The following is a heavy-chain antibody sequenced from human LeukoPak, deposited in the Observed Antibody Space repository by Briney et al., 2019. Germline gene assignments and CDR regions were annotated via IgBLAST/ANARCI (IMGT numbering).Heavy chain of an antibody. D-gene: IGHD5-24*01. CDR2: IYYSGST. CDR3: ARVDGWLQLNYFDY. V-gene: IGHV4-39*07. J-gene: IGHJ4*02. CDR1: GGSISSSSYY. Sequence: PSETLSLTCTVSGGSISSSSYYWGWIRQPPGKGLEWIGSIYYSGSTYYNPSLKSRVTISVDTSKNQFSLKLSSVTAADTAVYYCARVDGWLQLNYFDYWGQGTLVTVSS.